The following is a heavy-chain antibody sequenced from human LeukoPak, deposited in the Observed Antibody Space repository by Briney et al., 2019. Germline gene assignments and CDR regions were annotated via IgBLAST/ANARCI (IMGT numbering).Heavy chain of an antibody. CDR1: GFSFGNYA. Sequence: GGSLRLSCAAPGFSFGNYAMTWVRQAPGKGLECVSGMSGSGDRTYYADSVKGRFTISRDNSKNTLYLEMNSLRAEDTAIYYCAKRDYYDSSGYSPLFEHWGQGTLVTVSS. CDR2: MSGSGDRT. D-gene: IGHD3-22*01. J-gene: IGHJ4*02. V-gene: IGHV3-23*01. CDR3: AKRDYYDSSGYSPLFEH.